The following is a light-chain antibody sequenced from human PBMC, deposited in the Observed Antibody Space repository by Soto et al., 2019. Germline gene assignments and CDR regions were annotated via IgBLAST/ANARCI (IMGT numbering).Light chain of an antibody. J-gene: IGKJ3*01. V-gene: IGKV1-27*01. CDR3: QKYNSAPLT. CDR2: AAS. CDR1: QAISDY. Sequence: DIQMTQSPSSLSASVGDRVTITCRASQAISDYLAWYQQKPGKVPKLLIYAASTLQSGVPSRFSGSGSGTDFTLTISSLQPEDVATYYCQKYNSAPLTFGPGTTVDV.